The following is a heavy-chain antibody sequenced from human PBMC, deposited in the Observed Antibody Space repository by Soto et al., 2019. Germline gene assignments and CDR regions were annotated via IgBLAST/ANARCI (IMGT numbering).Heavy chain of an antibody. V-gene: IGHV1-69*13. Sequence: ASVKVSCKASGGTFSSYAISWVRQAPGQGLEWMGGIIPIFGTANYAQKFQGRVTITADESTSTAYMELSSLRSEDTAVYYCARGLRFLEWHYYYGMDVWGQGTTVTVSS. CDR2: IIPIFGTA. J-gene: IGHJ6*02. D-gene: IGHD3-3*01. CDR3: ARGLRFLEWHYYYGMDV. CDR1: GGTFSSYA.